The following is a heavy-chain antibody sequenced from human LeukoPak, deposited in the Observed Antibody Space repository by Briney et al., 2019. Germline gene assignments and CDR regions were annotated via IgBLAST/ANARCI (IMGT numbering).Heavy chain of an antibody. CDR1: GFTFSTCE. CDR2: ISSTGSNI. D-gene: IGHD3-22*01. V-gene: IGHV3-48*03. J-gene: IGHJ4*02. CDR3: AATYYYDGSGDY. Sequence: GGSLRLSCAASGFTFSTCEMNWVRQAPGKGLEWVSYISSTGSNIYYADSVKGRFTISRDNAKNSLYLLMNSLRTEDTAVYYCAATYYYDGSGDYWGQGTLVTVSS.